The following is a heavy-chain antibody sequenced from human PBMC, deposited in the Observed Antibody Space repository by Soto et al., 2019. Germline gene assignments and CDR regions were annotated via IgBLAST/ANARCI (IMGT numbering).Heavy chain of an antibody. CDR2: ISGSGGST. CDR1: GFTFSSYA. CDR3: AKGKRFLRWPRSGFDY. D-gene: IGHD3-3*01. J-gene: IGHJ4*02. Sequence: GGSLRLSCAASGFTFSSYAMSWVRQAPGKGLEWVSAISGSGGSTYYADSVKGRFTISRDNSKNTLYLQMNSLRAEDTAVYYCAKGKRFLRWPRSGFDYWGQGNLVTVS. V-gene: IGHV3-23*01.